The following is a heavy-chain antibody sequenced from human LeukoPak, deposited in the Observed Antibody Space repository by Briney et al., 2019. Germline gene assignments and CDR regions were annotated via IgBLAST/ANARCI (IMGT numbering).Heavy chain of an antibody. CDR3: ARGGVVGYSYGFDY. D-gene: IGHD5-18*01. Sequence: SETLSLTCTVSGGSISSYYWSWIRQPPGKGLEWIGYIYYSGSTNYNPSLKSRVTISVDTSKNQFSLKLSSVTAADTAVYYCARGGVVGYSYGFDYWGQGTLVTVTS. V-gene: IGHV4-59*01. J-gene: IGHJ4*02. CDR1: GGSISSYY. CDR2: IYYSGST.